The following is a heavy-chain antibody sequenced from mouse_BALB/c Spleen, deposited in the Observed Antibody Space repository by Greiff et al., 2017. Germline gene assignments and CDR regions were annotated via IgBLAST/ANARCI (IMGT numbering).Heavy chain of an antibody. V-gene: IGHV5-15*02. J-gene: IGHJ4*01. CDR2: ISNLAYSI. Sequence: EVMLVESGGGLVQPGGSRKLSCAASGFTFSDYGMAWVRQAPGKGPEWVAFISNLAYSIYYADTVTGRFTISRENAKNTLYLEMSSLRSEDTAMYYCARVPRGYAMDYWGQGTSVTVSS. CDR3: ARVPRGYAMDY. CDR1: GFTFSDYG.